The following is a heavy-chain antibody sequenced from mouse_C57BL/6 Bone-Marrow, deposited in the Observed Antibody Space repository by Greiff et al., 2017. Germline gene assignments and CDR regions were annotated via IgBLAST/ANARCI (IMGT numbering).Heavy chain of an antibody. CDR2: IYPVSGET. CDR3: GERYSNYFPWFAY. CDR1: GYTFTDHI. J-gene: IGHJ3*01. D-gene: IGHD2-5*01. Sequence: VQLQQSGAELASPGASVTLSCKASGYTFTDHIMNWVKKRPGQGLEWIGRIYPVSGETNYNQKFMGKATFSVDRSSSTVYMVLNSLTYEDPAVYYCGERYSNYFPWFAYWGQGTLVTVSA. V-gene: IGHV1-11*01.